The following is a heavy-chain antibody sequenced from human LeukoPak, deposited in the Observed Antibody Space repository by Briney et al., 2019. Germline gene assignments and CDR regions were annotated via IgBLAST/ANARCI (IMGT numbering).Heavy chain of an antibody. Sequence: ASVKVSCKASGYTFTSYDINWVRQATGQGLEWMGWMNPNSGNTGYAQKFQGRATMTRNTSISTAYMELSSLRSEDTAVYYCARVGRWLQLDPNSYYFDYWGQGTLVTVSS. CDR1: GYTFTSYD. V-gene: IGHV1-8*01. D-gene: IGHD5-24*01. CDR2: MNPNSGNT. CDR3: ARVGRWLQLDPNSYYFDY. J-gene: IGHJ4*02.